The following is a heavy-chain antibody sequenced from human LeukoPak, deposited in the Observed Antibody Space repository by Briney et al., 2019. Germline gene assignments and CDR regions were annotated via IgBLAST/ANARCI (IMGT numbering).Heavy chain of an antibody. CDR3: ASESIAASGVDY. V-gene: IGHV4-59*01. Sequence: SETLSLTCTVSGGSISSYYWSWIRQPPGKGLEWIGYIYYSGSTNYNPSLKSRVTISVDTSKSQFSLILRSVTAADTAVYYCASESIAASGVDYWGQGTLVTVSS. J-gene: IGHJ4*02. D-gene: IGHD6-6*01. CDR2: IYYSGST. CDR1: GGSISSYY.